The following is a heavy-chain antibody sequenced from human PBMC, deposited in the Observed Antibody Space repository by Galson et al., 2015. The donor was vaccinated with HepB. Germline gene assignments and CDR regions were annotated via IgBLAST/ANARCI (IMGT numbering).Heavy chain of an antibody. D-gene: IGHD2-2*01. Sequence: SVKVSCKASGYTFTGNYMHWVRQAPGQGLEWMGWINPNSGGTNYAQKFQGRVTMTRDTSIGTAYMELSSLRSEDTAVYYCAVVPAATVTTLYYFDYWGQGTLVTVSS. V-gene: IGHV1-2*02. J-gene: IGHJ4*02. CDR3: AVVPAATVTTLYYFDY. CDR2: INPNSGGT. CDR1: GYTFTGNY.